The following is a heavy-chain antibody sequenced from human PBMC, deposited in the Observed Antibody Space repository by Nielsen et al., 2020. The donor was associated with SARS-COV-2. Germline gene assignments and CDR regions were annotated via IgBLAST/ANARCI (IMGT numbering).Heavy chain of an antibody. CDR3: ARDLDGYSSSWDDY. Sequence: SVKVSCKASGGTFSSYAISWVRQAPGQGLEWMGRIIPILGIANYAQKFQGRVTITADKSTSTAYMELSSLRSEDTAVYYCARDLDGYSSSWDDYWGQGTLVTVSS. D-gene: IGHD6-13*01. J-gene: IGHJ4*02. CDR1: GGTFSSYA. V-gene: IGHV1-69*04. CDR2: IIPILGIA.